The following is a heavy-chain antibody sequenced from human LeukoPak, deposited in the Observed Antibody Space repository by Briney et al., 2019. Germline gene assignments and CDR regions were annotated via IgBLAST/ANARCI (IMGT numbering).Heavy chain of an antibody. Sequence: GGSLRLSCAASGFTVSRNYMSWVRQAPGKGLDWVSSISSSSSSIYYADSVKGRFTISRDNAKNSLSLQMNSLRAEDTAVYYCARGPYTDYWGQGTLVTVSS. CDR2: ISSSSSSI. CDR3: ARGPYTDY. CDR1: GFTVSRNY. V-gene: IGHV3-21*01. D-gene: IGHD4-11*01. J-gene: IGHJ4*02.